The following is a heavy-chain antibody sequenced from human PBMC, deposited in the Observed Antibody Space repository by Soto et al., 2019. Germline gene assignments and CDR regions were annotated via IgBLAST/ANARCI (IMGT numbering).Heavy chain of an antibody. J-gene: IGHJ3*02. Sequence: GASVKASCKVSGYTLTELSMHWVRQAPGKGLEWMGGFDPEDGETIYAQKFQGRVTMTEDTSTDTAYMELSSLRSEDTAVYYCATKGIAAAGNRDAFDIWGQGTMVTVSS. V-gene: IGHV1-24*01. CDR1: GYTLTELS. D-gene: IGHD6-13*01. CDR3: ATKGIAAAGNRDAFDI. CDR2: FDPEDGET.